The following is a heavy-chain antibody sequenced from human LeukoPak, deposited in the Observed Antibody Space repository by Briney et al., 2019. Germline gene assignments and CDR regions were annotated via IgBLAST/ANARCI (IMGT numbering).Heavy chain of an antibody. J-gene: IGHJ6*02. D-gene: IGHD6-6*01. CDR2: INRNSGSI. CDR3: AKDIYSTSGMDV. CDR1: GFTFSSYA. Sequence: GKSLRLSCAASGFTFSSYAMSWVRQAPGKGLEWVSGINRNSGSIGYADSVKGRFTISRDNAKNSLYLQMDSLRTEDTALYYCAKDIYSTSGMDVWGQGTSVTVSS. V-gene: IGHV3-9*01.